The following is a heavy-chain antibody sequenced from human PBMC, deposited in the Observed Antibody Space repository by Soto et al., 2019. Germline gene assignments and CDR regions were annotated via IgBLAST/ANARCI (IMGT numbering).Heavy chain of an antibody. CDR2: IMPVFATP. V-gene: IGHV1-69*12. Sequence: QVQLVQSGAEVKKPGSSVKVSCKASGGTFSTSAISWVRQAPGQGLEWVGGIMPVFATPDYAQKFQGRVTITADESTTTAYLELTSLRTDDTAVYYCARDKERQQLGGKYSYILDVWGQGTAITVSS. CDR1: GGTFSTSA. D-gene: IGHD1-1*01. J-gene: IGHJ6*02. CDR3: ARDKERQQLGGKYSYILDV.